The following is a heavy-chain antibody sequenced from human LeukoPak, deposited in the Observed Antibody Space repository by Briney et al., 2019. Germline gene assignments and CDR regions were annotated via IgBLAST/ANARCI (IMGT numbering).Heavy chain of an antibody. D-gene: IGHD6-13*01. CDR2: IYYSGST. J-gene: IGHJ4*02. CDR3: ARGRRSSWSSYYFDY. Sequence: SETLSLTCTVSGGSISSGGYYWSWIRQPPGKGLEWIGYIYYSGSTNYNPSLKSRVTISVDTSKNQFSLKLSSVTAADTAVYYCARGRRSSWSSYYFDYWGQGTLVTVSS. V-gene: IGHV4-61*08. CDR1: GGSISSGGYY.